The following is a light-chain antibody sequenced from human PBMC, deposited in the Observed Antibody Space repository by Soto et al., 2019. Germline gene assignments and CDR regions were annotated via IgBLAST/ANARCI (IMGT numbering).Light chain of an antibody. CDR3: QQYKSYSQVT. Sequence: DIQMTQSPSTLSASVGDRVIITCRASQSINTWLAWYQQKAGKAPNLLIYKASSLESGVPSRFSGSGSGTEFTLTISSLQPDDFATYYCQQYKSYSQVTFGQGTKVEIK. CDR2: KAS. V-gene: IGKV1-5*03. J-gene: IGKJ1*01. CDR1: QSINTW.